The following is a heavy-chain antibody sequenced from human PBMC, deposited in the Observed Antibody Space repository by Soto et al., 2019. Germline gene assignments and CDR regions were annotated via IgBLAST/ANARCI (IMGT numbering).Heavy chain of an antibody. J-gene: IGHJ4*02. Sequence: QVQLQESGPGLVKPSQTLSLSCSVSGVSITRGAYLWSWIRQQPGKGLEWIGYIDYRGTTFVNPSLKSRLNLSRDTSNTQFFLKVDSGTAADAAVYYCARVSAPGTRYCDSWGQGTLVTVSS. D-gene: IGHD6-13*01. CDR3: ARVSAPGTRYCDS. V-gene: IGHV4-31*03. CDR1: GVSITRGAYL. CDR2: IDYRGTT.